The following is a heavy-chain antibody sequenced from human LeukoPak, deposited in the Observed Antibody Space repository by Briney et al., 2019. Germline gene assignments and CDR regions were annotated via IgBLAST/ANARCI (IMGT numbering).Heavy chain of an antibody. V-gene: IGHV1-46*01. CDR1: GYTFTNFY. CDR2: IYCSGGTT. J-gene: IGHJ4*02. Sequence: GASVKISCKTSGYTFTNFYLHWVRQAPGQGLEWMGIIYCSGGTTNYAQKFQGRVSITRDTSTSAVYMDLSSLRSEDTAVYYCARGSSVWFDYWGQGTLVSVSS. CDR3: ARGSSVWFDY. D-gene: IGHD6-19*01.